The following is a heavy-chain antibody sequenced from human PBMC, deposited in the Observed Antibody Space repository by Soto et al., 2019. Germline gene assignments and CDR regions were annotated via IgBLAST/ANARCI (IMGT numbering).Heavy chain of an antibody. D-gene: IGHD2-21*02. CDR1: GGSISSYY. V-gene: IGHV4-59*08. Sequence: SETLSLTCTVSGGSISSYYWSWIRQPPGKGLEWIGYIYYSASTNYSPSLKSRVTISVDTSKNQFSLNLSSVTAADTAVYYCARQGPYCGGDCYSLDYWGQGTLVTVDS. CDR3: ARQGPYCGGDCYSLDY. CDR2: IYYSAST. J-gene: IGHJ4*02.